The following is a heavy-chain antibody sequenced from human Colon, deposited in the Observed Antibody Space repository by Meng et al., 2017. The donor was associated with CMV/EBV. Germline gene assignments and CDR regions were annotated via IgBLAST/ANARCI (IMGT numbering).Heavy chain of an antibody. J-gene: IGHJ6*02. CDR1: GFTFDDSA. Sequence: SLKISCAASGFTFDDSAMHWVRQVPGKGLEWVSSISRNGGSTGYADSVKGRFTISRDNAKKSLYLQMNSLRAEDTALYYCAKANCSSISCYQDYYYGMDVWGQGTTVTVFS. CDR3: AKANCSSISCYQDYYYGMDV. CDR2: ISRNGGST. V-gene: IGHV3-9*01. D-gene: IGHD2-2*01.